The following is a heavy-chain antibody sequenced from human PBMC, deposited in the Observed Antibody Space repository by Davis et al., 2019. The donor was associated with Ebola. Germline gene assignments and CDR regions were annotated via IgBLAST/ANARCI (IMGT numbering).Heavy chain of an antibody. J-gene: IGHJ6*02. V-gene: IGHV3-43*02. D-gene: IGHD6-13*01. CDR1: GFTFDDYA. Sequence: GESLKISCAASGFTFDDYAMHWVRQAPGKGLEWVSLISGDGGSTYYADSVKGRFTISRDNSKNSLYLQMNSLRTEDTALYYCAKDSNEAADLYYYGMDVRGQGTTVTVSS. CDR3: AKDSNEAADLYYYGMDV. CDR2: ISGDGGST.